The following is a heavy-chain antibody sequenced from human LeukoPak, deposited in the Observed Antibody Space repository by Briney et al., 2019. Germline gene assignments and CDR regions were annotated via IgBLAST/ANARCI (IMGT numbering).Heavy chain of an antibody. CDR1: GFTFGSYW. CDR2: IKQDGSEK. D-gene: IGHD6-6*01. CDR3: ARVGSSSSRIVFGLDYMDV. Sequence: GGSLRLSCAASGFTFGSYWMSWVRQAPGKGLEWVANIKQDGSEKYYVDSVKGRFTISRDNAKNSLYLQMNSLRAEDTAVYYCARVGSSSSRIVFGLDYMDVWGKGTTVTVSS. J-gene: IGHJ6*03. V-gene: IGHV3-7*01.